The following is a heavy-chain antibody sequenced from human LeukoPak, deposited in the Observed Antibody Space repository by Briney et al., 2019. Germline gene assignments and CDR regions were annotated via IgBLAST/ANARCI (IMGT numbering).Heavy chain of an antibody. CDR3: ARDYSGSYFYGL. J-gene: IGHJ4*02. V-gene: IGHV1-69*04. CDR2: IIPVFGVS. Sequence: VASVKVSCKASGGSFSSYVITWVRQAPGQGLEWMGRIIPVFGVSNFAQKFQGRVTITAEKSTNTAHMELSRLESGDTAVYYCARDYSGSYFYGLWGQGTLVTVSS. D-gene: IGHD1-26*01. CDR1: GGSFSSYV.